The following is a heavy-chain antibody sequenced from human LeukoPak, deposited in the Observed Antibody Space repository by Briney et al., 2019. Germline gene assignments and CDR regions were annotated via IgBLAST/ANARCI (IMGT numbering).Heavy chain of an antibody. J-gene: IGHJ4*02. Sequence: PSQTLSLTCAVSGGSIIVAAYSRSWIRQPPGKGLEWIGYIYHTGRTSYNPSLKSRVTISVDTSKNQFSLSLSSVTAADTAVYYCAALSGYSGYDWFSHFDYWGQGTLVTVSS. V-gene: IGHV4-30-2*01. CDR1: GGSIIVAAYS. CDR2: IYHTGRT. CDR3: AALSGYSGYDWFSHFDY. D-gene: IGHD5-12*01.